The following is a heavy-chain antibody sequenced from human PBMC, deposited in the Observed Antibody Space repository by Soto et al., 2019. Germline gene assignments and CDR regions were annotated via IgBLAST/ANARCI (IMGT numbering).Heavy chain of an antibody. CDR3: AKLKGLLVCFGHFDY. Sequence: GGSLRLSCAASGFTFSSYAMSWVRQAPGKGLEWVSAISGSGGSTYYADSVKGRFTISRDNSKNTLYLQMNSLRAEDTAVYYCAKLKGLLVCFGHFDYWGQGTLVTVSS. CDR2: ISGSGGST. J-gene: IGHJ4*02. V-gene: IGHV3-23*01. D-gene: IGHD3-10*01. CDR1: GFTFSSYA.